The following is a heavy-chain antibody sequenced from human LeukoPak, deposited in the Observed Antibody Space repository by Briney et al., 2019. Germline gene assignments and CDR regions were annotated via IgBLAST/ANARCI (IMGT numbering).Heavy chain of an antibody. CDR3: AREAPYYYDSSGYFDY. CDR2: ISGSGGST. CDR1: GFTFSNAW. V-gene: IGHV3-23*01. D-gene: IGHD3-22*01. J-gene: IGHJ4*02. Sequence: PGGSLRLSCAASGFTFSNAWMSWVRQAPGKGLEWVSAISGSGGSTYYADSVKGRFTISRDNSKNTLYLQMNSLRAEDTAVYYCAREAPYYYDSSGYFDYWGQGTLVTVSS.